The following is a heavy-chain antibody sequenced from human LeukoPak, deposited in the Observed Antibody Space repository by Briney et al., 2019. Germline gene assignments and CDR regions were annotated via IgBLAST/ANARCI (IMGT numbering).Heavy chain of an antibody. CDR3: ARPRIAAAGAFDAFDI. CDR1: GYIFTSYG. J-gene: IGHJ3*02. D-gene: IGHD6-13*01. Sequence: ASVKVSCKASGYIFTSYGISWVRQAPGQGLEWMGWISAYNGNTNYAQKLQGRVTMTTDTSTSTAYMELRSLRSDDTAVYYCARPRIAAAGAFDAFDIWGQGTMVTVSS. V-gene: IGHV1-18*04. CDR2: ISAYNGNT.